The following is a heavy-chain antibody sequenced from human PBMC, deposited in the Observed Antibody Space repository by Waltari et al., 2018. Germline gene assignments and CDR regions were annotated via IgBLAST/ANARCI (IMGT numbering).Heavy chain of an antibody. Sequence: QVQLVESGGGVVQPGRSLRLSCAASGFTSSSYGMHWVRQAPGKGLEWVAGIWYDGSNKYYADSVKGRFTISRDNSKNTLYLQMNSLRADDTAVYYCARDPYSSSWYSAFDIWGQGTMVTVSS. V-gene: IGHV3-33*01. CDR2: IWYDGSNK. CDR1: GFTSSSYG. D-gene: IGHD6-13*01. CDR3: ARDPYSSSWYSAFDI. J-gene: IGHJ3*02.